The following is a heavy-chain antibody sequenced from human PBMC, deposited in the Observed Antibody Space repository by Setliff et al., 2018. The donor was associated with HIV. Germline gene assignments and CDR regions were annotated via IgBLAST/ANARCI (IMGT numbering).Heavy chain of an antibody. J-gene: IGHJ4*02. CDR2: INPNSGGT. CDR3: ARDLIRITPHGDLPF. Sequence: ASVKVSCKASGYTFTGYYIHWVRQAPGQGLEWMGRINPNSGGTNYAQKFQDRVTMTRDTSSTTAYMELSTLRSDDTALYYCARDLIRITPHGDLPFWGQGTLVTVSS. CDR1: GYTFTGYY. V-gene: IGHV1-2*06. D-gene: IGHD2-15*01.